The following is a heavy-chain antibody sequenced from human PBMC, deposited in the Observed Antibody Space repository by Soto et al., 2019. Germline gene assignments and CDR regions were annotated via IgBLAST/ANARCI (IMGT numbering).Heavy chain of an antibody. D-gene: IGHD6-25*01. CDR3: AKDLGDSSADDGADY. J-gene: IGHJ4*02. CDR2: ISSDGSNE. V-gene: IGHV3-30*18. Sequence: QVQLVESGGGVVQPGRSLRLSCAASGFTFSTYDMHCVRQAPGKGLEWVAVISSDGSNEYYADSVKGRFTISRDNSMNTLYVKMNSLRAEDTAVYYCAKDLGDSSADDGADYWCQGTLVTVSS. CDR1: GFTFSTYD.